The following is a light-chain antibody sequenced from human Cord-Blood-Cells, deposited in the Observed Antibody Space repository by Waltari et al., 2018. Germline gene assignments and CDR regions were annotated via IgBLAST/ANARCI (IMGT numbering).Light chain of an antibody. Sequence: EIVMTQSPATLSVSPGERATLSCRASQRVSSNLAWYQQKPGQPPRLLIYGASTRATGIPARFSGSGSGTEFTLTISSLQSEDFAVYYCQQYNNWPRTFGQGTKVEIK. CDR3: QQYNNWPRT. V-gene: IGKV3-15*01. CDR1: QRVSSN. J-gene: IGKJ1*01. CDR2: GAS.